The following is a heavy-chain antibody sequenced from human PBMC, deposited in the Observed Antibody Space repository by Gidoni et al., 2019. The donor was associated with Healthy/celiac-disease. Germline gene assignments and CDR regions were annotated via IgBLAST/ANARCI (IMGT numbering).Heavy chain of an antibody. CDR3: ARLGACSSTSCYAFDI. J-gene: IGHJ3*02. CDR2: IYYSGST. Sequence: QLQLQESGPGLVKPSETLSLTCTVSGGSISSRRYYSGWIRQPPGKGLEWIGNIYYSGSTYYNPSLKSRVTIAVDTSKNQFSLKLSSVTDADTAVYYCARLGACSSTSCYAFDIWGQGTMVTVSS. V-gene: IGHV4-39*01. D-gene: IGHD2-2*01. CDR1: GGSISSRRYY.